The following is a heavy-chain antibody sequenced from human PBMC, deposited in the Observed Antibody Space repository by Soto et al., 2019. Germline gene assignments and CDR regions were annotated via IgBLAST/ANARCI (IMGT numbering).Heavy chain of an antibody. CDR2: IYYSGST. V-gene: IGHV4-59*08. CDR1: GGSINSYY. CDR3: ARCGILLWFGELLVGGMDV. D-gene: IGHD3-10*01. J-gene: IGHJ6*02. Sequence: PSETLSLTCTVSGGSINSYYWSWIRQPPGKGLEWIGYIYYSGSTNYNPSLKSRVTISVDTSKNQFSLKLSSVTAADTAVYYCARCGILLWFGELLVGGMDVWGQGTTVPVSS.